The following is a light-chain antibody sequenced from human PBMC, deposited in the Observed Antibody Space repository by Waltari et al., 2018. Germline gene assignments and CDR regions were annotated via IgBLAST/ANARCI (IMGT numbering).Light chain of an antibody. V-gene: IGLV2-14*01. J-gene: IGLJ1*01. CDR3: SSFTTSSTQV. CDR1: SSDVGAYDS. CDR2: EVS. Sequence: SALTQPASVSGSPAHSSTILCTGTSSDVGAYDSVSCYQQYAGKAPKHLIFEVSNRPSGASIRFSGSKSGNTASLTISGLLPEDEADYYCSSFTTSSTQVFGTGTKVTVL.